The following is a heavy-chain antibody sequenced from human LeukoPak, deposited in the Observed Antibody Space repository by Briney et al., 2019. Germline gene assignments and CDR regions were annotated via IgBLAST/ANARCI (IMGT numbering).Heavy chain of an antibody. CDR3: ARGSGYLDIVAPRDY. V-gene: IGHV1-2*02. CDR2: INPNSGDT. J-gene: IGHJ4*02. D-gene: IGHD5-12*01. CDR1: GYTFTGYY. Sequence: AASVKISCKATGYTFTGYYMHWVRQAPGQGLEWMGWINPNSGDTNFAQKFQGRVTMTRDTSISTAYMEPGRLRSDDTAVYYCARGSGYLDIVAPRDYWGQGTLVTVSS.